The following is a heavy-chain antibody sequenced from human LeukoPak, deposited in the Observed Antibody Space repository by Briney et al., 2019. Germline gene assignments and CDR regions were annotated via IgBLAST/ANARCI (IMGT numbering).Heavy chain of an antibody. J-gene: IGHJ4*02. D-gene: IGHD6-19*01. CDR2: INPNNGDT. Sequence: ASVKVSCKASGYTFIDYSINWVRQAPGQGLEWMGEINPNNGDTTYAQKFQGRVTMTRDTSISTAYVELRRLRSDDTAVYYCAREKLVAGNNFDYWGQGTLVTVSS. V-gene: IGHV1-2*02. CDR1: GYTFIDYS. CDR3: AREKLVAGNNFDY.